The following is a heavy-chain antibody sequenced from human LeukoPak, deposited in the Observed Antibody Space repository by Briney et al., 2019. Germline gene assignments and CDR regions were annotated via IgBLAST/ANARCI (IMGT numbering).Heavy chain of an antibody. CDR2: ISAYNDNT. V-gene: IGHV1-18*01. D-gene: IGHD2-8*01. Sequence: ASVKVSCKASGYTFINYGISWVRQAPGQGLEWMGWISAYNDNTKYAQKLQGRVTMTTDTSTSTAYMELRSLRSDDTAVYYCARDPTPYCKDGVCYKVIPATGFDNWGQGVLVTVSS. CDR3: ARDPTPYCKDGVCYKVIPATGFDN. J-gene: IGHJ4*02. CDR1: GYTFINYG.